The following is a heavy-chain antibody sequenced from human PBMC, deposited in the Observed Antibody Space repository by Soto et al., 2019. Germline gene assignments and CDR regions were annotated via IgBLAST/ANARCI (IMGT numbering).Heavy chain of an antibody. J-gene: IGHJ6*02. CDR2: IYYSGST. D-gene: IGHD1-26*01. V-gene: IGHV4-39*01. CDR1: GGSISSSSYY. CDR3: ARLPRLVGATWPYYYYYGMDV. Sequence: PSETLSLTCTVSGGSISSSSYYWGWIRQPPGKGLEWIGSIYYSGSTYYNPSLKSRVTISVDTSKNQFSLKLSSVTAADTAVYYCARLPRLVGATWPYYYYYGMDVWGQGTTVTVSS.